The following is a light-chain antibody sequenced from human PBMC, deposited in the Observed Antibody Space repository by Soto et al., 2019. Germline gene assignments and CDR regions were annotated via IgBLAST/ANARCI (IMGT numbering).Light chain of an antibody. J-gene: IGLJ2*01. CDR2: DNN. Sequence: QSVLTQPPSVSAAPGQTVTISCSGSSSNIGNSYVSWYQQFPGTAPKHLIYDNNKRPSGIPDPFSGSKSDTSATLDITGPQTGDEDDYYCGRWDSSMSAVVFGGGTKVTVL. CDR1: SSNIGNSY. CDR3: GRWDSSMSAVV. V-gene: IGLV1-51*01.